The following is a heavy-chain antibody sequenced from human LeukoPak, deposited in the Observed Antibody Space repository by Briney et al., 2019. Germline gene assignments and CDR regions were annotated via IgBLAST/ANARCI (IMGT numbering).Heavy chain of an antibody. CDR1: GFTFSRYN. D-gene: IGHD3-22*01. CDR3: AKDGSDYYDSSGAFDI. J-gene: IGHJ3*02. CDR2: ITSSSIYK. Sequence: GGSLRLSCATSGFTFSRYNMNWVRQAPGKGLEWISSITSSSIYKYYADSMKGRFTISRDNAKNSLYLQIDSLRAEDTAVYYCAKDGSDYYDSSGAFDIWGQGTMVTVSS. V-gene: IGHV3-21*04.